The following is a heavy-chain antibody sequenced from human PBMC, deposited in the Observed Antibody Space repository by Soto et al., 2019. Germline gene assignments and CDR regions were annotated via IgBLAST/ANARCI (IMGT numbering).Heavy chain of an antibody. CDR3: ASDIVVVPAAIAFVAPYGMDV. D-gene: IGHD2-2*02. V-gene: IGHV1-69*13. Sequence: ASVKVSCKASGGTFSSYAIGWVRQAPGQGLEWMGGIIPIFGTANYAQKFQGRVTITADESTSTAYMELSSLRSEDTAVYYCASDIVVVPAAIAFVAPYGMDVWGQGTTVTVSS. CDR1: GGTFSSYA. J-gene: IGHJ6*02. CDR2: IIPIFGTA.